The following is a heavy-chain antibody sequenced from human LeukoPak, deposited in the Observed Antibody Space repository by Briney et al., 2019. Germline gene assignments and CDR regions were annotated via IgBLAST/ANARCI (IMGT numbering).Heavy chain of an antibody. CDR2: ISTGGSTV. CDR1: EFAFSTYE. J-gene: IGHJ4*02. Sequence: GGSLRLSCVASEFAFSTYEMNWVRQAPGKGLKWVSYISTGGSTVYYADSVKGRFTISRDDAKNSMYLQMDSLRVEDTAVYYRARSPANWSYASDCWGQGTLVTVSS. V-gene: IGHV3-48*03. CDR3: ARSPANWSYASDC. D-gene: IGHD1-7*01.